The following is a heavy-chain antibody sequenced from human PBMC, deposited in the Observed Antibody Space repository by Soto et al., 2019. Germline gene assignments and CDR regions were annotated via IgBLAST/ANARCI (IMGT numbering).Heavy chain of an antibody. CDR2: IYPYDSDT. Sequence: GESLKISCKTAGYSFTSYWIGWVRQMPGKGMEWMGNIYPYDSDTRYSPSFQGQVTISADTSITTAYLQWSGLRASDTAMYFCARHLVGSTRGNFDYWGQGTLVTVSS. V-gene: IGHV5-51*01. CDR1: GYSFTSYW. D-gene: IGHD2-2*01. J-gene: IGHJ4*01. CDR3: ARHLVGSTRGNFDY.